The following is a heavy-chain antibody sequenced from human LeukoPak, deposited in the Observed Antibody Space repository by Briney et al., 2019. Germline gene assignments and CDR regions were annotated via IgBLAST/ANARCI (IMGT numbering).Heavy chain of an antibody. CDR2: IYSGAYT. CDR1: GLTVSSNY. CDR3: AKLPLGHYYGMDV. V-gene: IGHV3-66*01. J-gene: IGHJ6*02. Sequence: TGGSLRLSCAASGLTVSSNYMSWVRQAPGKGLEWVSIIYSGAYTYYADSVKGRFTISRDNSKNTLYLQLNSLRAEDTAVYYCAKLPLGHYYGMDVWGQGTTVTVSS. D-gene: IGHD5-24*01.